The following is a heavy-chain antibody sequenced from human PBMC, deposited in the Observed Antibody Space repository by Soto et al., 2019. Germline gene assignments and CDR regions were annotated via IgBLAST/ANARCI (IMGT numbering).Heavy chain of an antibody. D-gene: IGHD2-2*01. CDR2: ILPIFGSP. J-gene: IGHJ6*02. CDR3: VFGDCTSTSCSYYFYGLDV. Sequence: QVQLVQSGAEVKKPGSSVKVSCKASGGSFRRYAIIWVRQAPGQGLEWMGGILPIFGSPSHAQKFQGRATITADESTSTAYLELTSLTSEDTAMYYCVFGDCTSTSCSYYFYGLDVWGQGTTVTVSS. CDR1: GGSFRRYA. V-gene: IGHV1-69*01.